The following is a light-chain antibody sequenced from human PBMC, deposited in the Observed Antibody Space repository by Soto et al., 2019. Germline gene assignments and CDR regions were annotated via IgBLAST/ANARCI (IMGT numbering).Light chain of an antibody. Sequence: QPVLTQSPSASASLGASVKLTCTLSSGHSNYAIAWHQQQPEKGPRYLMRVNRDGSHTKGDGIPDRFSGSTSGAECYLTISSLQSEDEADYYCQTWGAGIRVFGGGTKVTVL. CDR2: VNRDGSH. J-gene: IGLJ3*02. CDR3: QTWGAGIRV. CDR1: SGHSNYA. V-gene: IGLV4-69*01.